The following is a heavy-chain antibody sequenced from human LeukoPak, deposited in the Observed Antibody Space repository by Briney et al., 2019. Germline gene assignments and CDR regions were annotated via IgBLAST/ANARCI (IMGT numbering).Heavy chain of an antibody. CDR1: GFTFSSYA. CDR2: VSGRGDRT. CDR3: AKDRYYGSGSYYRPYYFDS. V-gene: IGHV3-23*01. Sequence: PGGSLRLSCSASGFTFSSYAMSWVRQAPGKGLEWVSGVSGRGDRTYYVESVKGRFTISRDNSKSTLYLQMSSLRAEDTAVYYCAKDRYYGSGSYYRPYYFDSWGQGTLVIVSS. J-gene: IGHJ4*02. D-gene: IGHD3-10*01.